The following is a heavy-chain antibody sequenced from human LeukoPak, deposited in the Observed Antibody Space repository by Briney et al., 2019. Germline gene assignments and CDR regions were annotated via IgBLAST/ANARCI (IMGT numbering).Heavy chain of an antibody. D-gene: IGHD4-23*01. J-gene: IGHJ6*02. Sequence: GGSLRLSCAASGFTFSSYSMNWVRQAPGKGLEWVSSISSSSSYIYYADSVKGRFTISRDNSKNTLYLQMNSLRAEDTAVYYCAKAHGGLTRRNYYYYGMDVWGQGTTVTVSS. CDR2: ISSSSSYI. CDR1: GFTFSSYS. CDR3: AKAHGGLTRRNYYYYGMDV. V-gene: IGHV3-21*04.